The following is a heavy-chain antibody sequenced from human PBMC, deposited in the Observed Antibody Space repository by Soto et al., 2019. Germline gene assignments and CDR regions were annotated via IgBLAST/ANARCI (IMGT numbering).Heavy chain of an antibody. V-gene: IGHV4-4*02. D-gene: IGHD6-13*01. CDR1: GVSISTANW. CDR2: IYESGST. Sequence: SETLSLTCAVSGVSISTANWWSWVRQPPGKGLEWIGEIYESGSTNYNPSLKSRVAISLDKSKNQLSLKLSSVAAADTAVYYCARGGSSSWLRIFQHWGQGILVNVS. J-gene: IGHJ1*01. CDR3: ARGGSSSWLRIFQH.